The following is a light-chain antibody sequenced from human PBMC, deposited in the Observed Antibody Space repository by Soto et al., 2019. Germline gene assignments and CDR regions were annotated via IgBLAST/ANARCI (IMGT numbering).Light chain of an antibody. CDR3: QQYGSSGT. CDR1: QSVSSSY. Sequence: EIVFTQSPGTLSLSPGERATLSFRASQSVSSSYLAWYQQQPGQAPRLLIYGASNRATGIPDRFSGSGSGTDFTLTISRLEPEDFAVYYCQQYGSSGTFGQGTKVDI. V-gene: IGKV3-20*01. J-gene: IGKJ1*01. CDR2: GAS.